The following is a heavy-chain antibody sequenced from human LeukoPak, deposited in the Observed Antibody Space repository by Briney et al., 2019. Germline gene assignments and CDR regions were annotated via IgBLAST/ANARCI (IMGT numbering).Heavy chain of an antibody. D-gene: IGHD3-10*01. J-gene: IGHJ6*03. CDR1: GGSISSYY. CDR2: IHYTGST. Sequence: SETLSLTCTVSGGSISSYYWSWIRQPPGKGLEWIGYIHYTGSTSYNPSLKSRVTMSVDTSKNQFSLKLSSVTAADTAVYYCARVEEGYGSGRRENYYYYCMDVWGKGTTVTISS. CDR3: ARVEEGYGSGRRENYYYYCMDV. V-gene: IGHV4-59*01.